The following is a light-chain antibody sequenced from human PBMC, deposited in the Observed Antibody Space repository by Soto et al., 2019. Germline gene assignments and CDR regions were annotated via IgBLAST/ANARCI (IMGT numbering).Light chain of an antibody. CDR3: QRYHSAPLT. CDR1: QDISNY. V-gene: IGKV1-27*01. J-gene: IGKJ4*01. CDR2: AAS. Sequence: DIQMTQSPSSLSASVGDRVTITCRASQDISNYLAWYQQKPGKVPKLLIYAASTLQPGVPSRFSCSGSATDFTLTISSLQPEDVATYYCQRYHSAPLTFGGGTKVEIK.